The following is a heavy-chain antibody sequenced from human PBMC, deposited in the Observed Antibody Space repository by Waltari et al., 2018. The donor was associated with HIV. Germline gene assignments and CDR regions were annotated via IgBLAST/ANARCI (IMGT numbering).Heavy chain of an antibody. CDR1: GFTFSSYW. CDR2: INSDGSST. CDR3: AREYCGGDCYIP. D-gene: IGHD2-21*02. J-gene: IGHJ4*02. V-gene: IGHV3-74*01. Sequence: EVQLVESGGGLVQPGGSLRLSCAASGFTFSSYWMHWVRQAPGKGLVWVSRINSDGSSTSYADSVKGRFTISRDNAKNTLYLQMNSLRAEDTAVYYCAREYCGGDCYIPWGQGTLVTVSS.